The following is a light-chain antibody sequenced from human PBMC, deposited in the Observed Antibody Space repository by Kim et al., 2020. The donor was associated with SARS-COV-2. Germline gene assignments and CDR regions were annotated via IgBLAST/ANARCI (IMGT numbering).Light chain of an antibody. V-gene: IGLV6-57*03. J-gene: IGLJ3*02. CDR1: SRSIASNY. CDR2: EDN. CDR3: QSYDSSNWV. Sequence: GQTVPISCTRSSRSIASNYVQWYQQRPGSAPTTVIYEDNQRPSGVPDRFSGSIDSASNSASLTISGLKTEDEADYYCQSYDSSNWVFGGGTQLTVL.